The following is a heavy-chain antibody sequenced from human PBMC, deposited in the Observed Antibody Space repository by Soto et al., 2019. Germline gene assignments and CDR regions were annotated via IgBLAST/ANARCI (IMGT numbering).Heavy chain of an antibody. J-gene: IGHJ6*02. V-gene: IGHV3-23*01. CDR3: AKSCYYGSGRQYYYYYGMDV. D-gene: IGHD3-10*01. CDR2: ISGSGGST. CDR1: GFTFSSYA. Sequence: EVQLLESGGGLVQPGGSLRLSCAASGFTFSSYAMSWVRQAPGKGLEWVSAISGSGGSTYYADSVKGRFTISRDNSKNTLYLQMNSLRAEDTAVYYCAKSCYYGSGRQYYYYYGMDVWGQGTTVTVSS.